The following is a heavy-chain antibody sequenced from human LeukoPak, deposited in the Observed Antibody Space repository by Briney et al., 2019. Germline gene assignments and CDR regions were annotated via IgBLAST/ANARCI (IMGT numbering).Heavy chain of an antibody. CDR1: GGTFSSYA. V-gene: IGHV1-69*04. CDR3: AIDANPTRLSWFDP. J-gene: IGHJ5*02. D-gene: IGHD5-12*01. CDR2: IIPIFGIA. Sequence: SVKVSCKASGGTFSSYAISWVRQAPGQELEWMGRIIPIFGIANYAQKFQGRVTITADKSTSTAYMELSSLRSEGTAVYYCAIDANPTRLSWFDPWGQGTLVTVSS.